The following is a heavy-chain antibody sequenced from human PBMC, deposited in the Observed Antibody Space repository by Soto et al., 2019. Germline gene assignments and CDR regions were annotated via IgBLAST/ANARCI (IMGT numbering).Heavy chain of an antibody. CDR3: ARLPYDTSGRKKDFDY. J-gene: IGHJ4*02. V-gene: IGHV5-51*01. CDR2: IYPGDSDT. Sequence: GQSLKISCKGSGYSFTSYWIGWVRQMPGKGLEWMGIIYPGDSDTRYSPSFQGQVTISADKSISTAYLQWSSLKASDTAMYYCARLPYDTSGRKKDFDYWGQGTLVTVSS. CDR1: GYSFTSYW. D-gene: IGHD3-22*01.